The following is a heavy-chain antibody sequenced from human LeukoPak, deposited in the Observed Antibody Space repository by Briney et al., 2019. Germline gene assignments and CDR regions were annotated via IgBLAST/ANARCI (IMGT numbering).Heavy chain of an antibody. D-gene: IGHD7-27*01. CDR1: GFTFSNHA. CDR3: ANPWGPGWYFDL. CDR2: ISSSGDST. J-gene: IGHJ2*01. V-gene: IGHV3-23*01. Sequence: PGGSLRLSCAASGFTFSNHAMSWVRQAPGKGLEWVSLISSSGDSTYYADSVKGRFTISRDNSKNTLYLQMNNLRAEDTAVYYCANPWGPGWYFDLWGRGTLVTVPS.